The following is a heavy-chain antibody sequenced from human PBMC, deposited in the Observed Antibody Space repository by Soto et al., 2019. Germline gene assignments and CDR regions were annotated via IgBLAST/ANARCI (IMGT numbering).Heavy chain of an antibody. CDR1: GGSFTSNNW. J-gene: IGHJ4*02. V-gene: IGHV4-4*02. D-gene: IGHD1-7*01. CDR2: IYRTGST. Sequence: PSETLSLACAVSGGSFTSNNWWTWVRQPPGQGLEWIGEIYRTGSTNYNPSLKSRVTISLDKSENQFSLKVTSLTAADTAVYYCASRDPGTSVDYWGQGTLVTVSS. CDR3: ASRDPGTSVDY.